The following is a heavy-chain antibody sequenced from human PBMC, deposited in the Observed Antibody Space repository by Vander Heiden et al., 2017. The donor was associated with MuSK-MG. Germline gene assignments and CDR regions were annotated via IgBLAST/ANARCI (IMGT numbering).Heavy chain of an antibody. CDR1: GYTLTELS. Sequence: QVQLVQSGAEVKKPGASVKVSCKVSGYTLTELSMHWVRQAPGKGLEWMGGFDPEDGETSYAQKFQGRVTMTEDTSTDTAYMELSSLRSEDTAVYYCATLHYDSSGWLDAFDIWGQGTMVTVSS. J-gene: IGHJ3*02. V-gene: IGHV1-24*01. CDR3: ATLHYDSSGWLDAFDI. D-gene: IGHD3-22*01. CDR2: FDPEDGET.